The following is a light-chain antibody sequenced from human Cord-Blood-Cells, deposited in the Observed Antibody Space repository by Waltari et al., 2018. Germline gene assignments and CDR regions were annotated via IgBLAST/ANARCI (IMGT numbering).Light chain of an antibody. V-gene: IGLV2-14*01. J-gene: IGLJ3*02. Sequence: QSALTQPASVSGSPGQSITISCTGTSSDVGGYNYVSWYQQHPGKAPKLMIYDVSNPPSGVSNPVSGSKSGNTASLTISGLQAEDEADYYCSSYTSSSTPLVFGGGTKLTVL. CDR1: SSDVGGYNY. CDR2: DVS. CDR3: SSYTSSSTPLV.